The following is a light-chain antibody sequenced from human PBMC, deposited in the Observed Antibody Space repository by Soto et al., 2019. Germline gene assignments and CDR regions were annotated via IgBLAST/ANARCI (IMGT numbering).Light chain of an antibody. CDR1: NIGHKS. J-gene: IGLJ2*01. CDR2: DDS. CDR3: QVWDSSSDQVI. V-gene: IGLV3-21*02. Sequence: SYVLTQPPSVSVAPGQTARITCGGNNIGHKSVQWYQQKPGQAPVLVVYDDSARLSGIPDLFSGSNSGNTATLTISKVEAGDEADYYCQVWDSSSDQVIFGGGTKLTVL.